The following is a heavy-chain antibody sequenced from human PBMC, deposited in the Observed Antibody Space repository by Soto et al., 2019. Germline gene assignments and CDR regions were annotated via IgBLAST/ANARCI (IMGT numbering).Heavy chain of an antibody. CDR2: IYYSGST. V-gene: IGHV4-30-4*01. Sequence: SETLSLTCTVSGRSISIVNYYWSWIRQPPGKGLEWIGYIYYSGSTYYNPSLRSRVTISVDTSKNQFSLKLSSVTAADTAVYYCARYGSGECNRGSCYSPFDYWGQGTLVTVSS. CDR3: ARYGSGECNRGSCYSPFDY. CDR1: GRSISIVNYY. J-gene: IGHJ4*02. D-gene: IGHD2-15*01.